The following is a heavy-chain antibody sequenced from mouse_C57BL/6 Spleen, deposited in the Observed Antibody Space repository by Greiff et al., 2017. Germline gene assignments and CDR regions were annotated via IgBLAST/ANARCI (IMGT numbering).Heavy chain of an antibody. CDR1: GYTFTDYY. D-gene: IGHD1-1*01. CDR2: INPYNGGT. Sequence: VQLQQSGPVLVKPGASVKMSCKASGYTFTDYYMNWVKQSHGKSLEWIGVINPYNGGTSYNQKFKGKATLTVDKSSSTAYMELNSLTSEDSAVYYCARKPITTVVEGYFDVWGTGTTVTVSS. CDR3: ARKPITTVVEGYFDV. J-gene: IGHJ1*03. V-gene: IGHV1-19*01.